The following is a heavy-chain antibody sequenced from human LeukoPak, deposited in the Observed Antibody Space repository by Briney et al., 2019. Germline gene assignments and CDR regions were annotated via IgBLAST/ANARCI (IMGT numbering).Heavy chain of an antibody. J-gene: IGHJ4*02. CDR1: GFTFSSYA. Sequence: GGSLRLSCAASGFTFSSYAMSWVRQAPGKGLGWVSAISGSGGNTYYADSVTGRFTISRDNSKSTLHLQMNSLRAEDTAVYYCAKDLDAPRPGVQGTLVTVSS. CDR2: ISGSGGNT. V-gene: IGHV3-23*01. CDR3: AKDLDAPRP.